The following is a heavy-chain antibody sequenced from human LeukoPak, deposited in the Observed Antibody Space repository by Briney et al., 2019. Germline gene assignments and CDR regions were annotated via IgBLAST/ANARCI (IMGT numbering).Heavy chain of an antibody. CDR1: GGSISSSSYY. CDR2: IYYSGIT. Sequence: SETLFLTCTVSGGSISSSSYYWGWIRQPPGKGLEWIGSIYYSGITYYNPSLKSRVTISVDTSKNQFSLRLSSVTATDTAVYYCARGDSLRGLSYYYMDVWGKGTTVTVSS. V-gene: IGHV4-39*01. J-gene: IGHJ6*03. CDR3: ARGDSLRGLSYYYMDV. D-gene: IGHD2-8*01.